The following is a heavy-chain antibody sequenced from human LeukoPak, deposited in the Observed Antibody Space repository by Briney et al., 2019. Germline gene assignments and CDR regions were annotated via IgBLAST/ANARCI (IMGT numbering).Heavy chain of an antibody. CDR2: INPNSGGT. J-gene: IGHJ4*02. V-gene: IGHV1-2*02. CDR3: ARGDYGDYWTDY. CDR1: GYTFIGYF. D-gene: IGHD4-17*01. Sequence: ASVKVSCKASGYTFIGYFLHWVRQAPGQGLEWMGWINPNSGGTNYAQKFQGRVTMTRDTSLSTAYMELRRLRSDDTAVYFCARGDYGDYWTDYWGQGTLVTVSS.